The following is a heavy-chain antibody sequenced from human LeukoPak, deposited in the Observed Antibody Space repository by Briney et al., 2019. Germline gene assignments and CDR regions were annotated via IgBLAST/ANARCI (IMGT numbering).Heavy chain of an antibody. CDR3: ARGAAIPYYYYYMDV. V-gene: IGHV4-59*01. D-gene: IGHD2-2*01. J-gene: IGHJ6*03. CDR1: GGSISSYY. CDR2: IHYSGST. Sequence: PSETLSLTCTVSGGSISSYYWSWIRQPPGKGLEWIGYIHYSGSTNYNPSLKSRVTISVDTSKNQFSLKLSSVTAADTAVYYCARGAAIPYYYYYMDVWGKGTTVTISS.